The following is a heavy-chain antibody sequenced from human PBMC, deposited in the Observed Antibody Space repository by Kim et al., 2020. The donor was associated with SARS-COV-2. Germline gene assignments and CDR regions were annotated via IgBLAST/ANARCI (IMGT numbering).Heavy chain of an antibody. D-gene: IGHD6-19*01. CDR2: INPDATER. CDR1: GFSLSASW. Sequence: GGSLRLSCVASGFSLSASWMSWVRQAPGKGLEWVANINPDATERNFVESVKGRFTISRDSVKNSLYLQMSSLRVDDTAIYYCAAISSGGFLGYWGQGTLVTVSS. J-gene: IGHJ4*02. CDR3: AAISSGGFLGY. V-gene: IGHV3-7*01.